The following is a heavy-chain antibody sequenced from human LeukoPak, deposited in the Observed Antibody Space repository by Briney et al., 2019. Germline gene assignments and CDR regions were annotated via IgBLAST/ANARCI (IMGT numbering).Heavy chain of an antibody. CDR1: GFTFNIFR. D-gene: IGHD1-7*01. CDR3: ARVNYVSSGWGAPFDC. CDR2: ITQTGGTI. Sequence: GGSLRLSCAASGFTFNIFRMSWVRQTPGKGLEWLSYITQTGGTIYYADSVKGRFTISRDNAKNSLYLQINSLGAEDTAIYYCARVNYVSSGWGAPFDCWGQGTLVTVSS. J-gene: IGHJ4*02. V-gene: IGHV3-48*04.